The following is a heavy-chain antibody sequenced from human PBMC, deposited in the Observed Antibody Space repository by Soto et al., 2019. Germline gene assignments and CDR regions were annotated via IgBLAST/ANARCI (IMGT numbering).Heavy chain of an antibody. D-gene: IGHD4-17*01. CDR2: IYYSGST. J-gene: IGHJ5*02. Sequence: SETLSLTCTVSGGSISSSSYYWGWIRQPPGKGLEWIGSIYYSGSTYSNPSLKSRFTISVDTSKNQFSLKLSCVTAADTAVYYCARHDYSGDYAFEWFDPWGQGTLVTVSS. CDR3: ARHDYSGDYAFEWFDP. V-gene: IGHV4-39*01. CDR1: GGSISSSSYY.